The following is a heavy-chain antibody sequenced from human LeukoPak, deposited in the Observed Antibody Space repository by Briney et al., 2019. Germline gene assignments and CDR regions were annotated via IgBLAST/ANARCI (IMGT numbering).Heavy chain of an antibody. CDR2: IYYSGST. V-gene: IGHV4-59*01. D-gene: IGHD3-10*01. CDR1: GGSISSYY. J-gene: IGHJ4*02. Sequence: SETLSLTCTVSGGSISSYYWSWIRQPPGKGLEWIGYIYYSGSTNYNPSLKSRVTISVDTSKNQFSLKLSSVTAADTAVYYCARAKYYGSGSYLYDWGQGTLVTVSS. CDR3: ARAKYYGSGSYLYD.